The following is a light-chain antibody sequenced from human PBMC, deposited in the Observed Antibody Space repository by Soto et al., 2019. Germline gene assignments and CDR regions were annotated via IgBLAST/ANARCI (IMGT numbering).Light chain of an antibody. V-gene: IGLV2-14*01. CDR1: SSDVGGYNY. Sequence: QSVLTQPASVSGSPGQWITISCTGTSSDVGGYNYVSWYQQHPGKAPKLMIYDVSNRPSGVSNRFSGSKSGNTASMTISGLQAEDEADYYCSSYTSSSTLVVFCGGTKLTVL. J-gene: IGLJ2*01. CDR3: SSYTSSSTLVV. CDR2: DVS.